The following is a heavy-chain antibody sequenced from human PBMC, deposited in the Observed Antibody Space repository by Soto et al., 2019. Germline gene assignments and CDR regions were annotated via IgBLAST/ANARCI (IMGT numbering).Heavy chain of an antibody. Sequence: QVQLEQSGSEVKKSGSSVKVSCKASGYSFSNHAITWGRQAPGQGLEWMGGIIPVFGTPSYAQKFQGRVTISADKSTNTASLELRSLRSEDTAVYYCARGGVLSTSWYWGDGLDSWGQGTQVTVSS. CDR2: IIPVFGTP. D-gene: IGHD6-13*01. V-gene: IGHV1-69*06. J-gene: IGHJ4*02. CDR3: ARGGVLSTSWYWGDGLDS. CDR1: GYSFSNHA.